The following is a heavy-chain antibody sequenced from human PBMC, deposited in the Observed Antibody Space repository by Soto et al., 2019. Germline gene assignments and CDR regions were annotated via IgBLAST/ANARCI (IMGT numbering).Heavy chain of an antibody. V-gene: IGHV4-30-4*01. J-gene: IGHJ4*02. CDR1: GGSISSGDCY. D-gene: IGHD3-9*01. CDR3: ARMGGYYDILTGYYPRYYFDY. Sequence: PSETLSLTCTVSGGSISSGDCYWSWIRQPPGKGLEWIGYIYYSGSTYYNPSLKSRVTISVDTSKNQFSLKLSSVTAADTAVYYCARMGGYYDILTGYYPRYYFDYWGQGTLVTVSS. CDR2: IYYSGST.